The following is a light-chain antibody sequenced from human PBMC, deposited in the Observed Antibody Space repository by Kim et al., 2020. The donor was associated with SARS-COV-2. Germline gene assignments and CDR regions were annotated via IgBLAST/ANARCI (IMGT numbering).Light chain of an antibody. CDR1: GDNVGSEG. CDR2: RND. CDR3: LAWDISLCAWE. Sequence: QSSRLPCHGNGDNVGSEGAFWLQQDEGRHPKVLSYRNDNRPSGISGRFSSSRSGNTASLTITGLQSEDEADYYCLAWDISLCAWEFGGGTQLTVL. J-gene: IGLJ3*02. V-gene: IGLV10-54*01.